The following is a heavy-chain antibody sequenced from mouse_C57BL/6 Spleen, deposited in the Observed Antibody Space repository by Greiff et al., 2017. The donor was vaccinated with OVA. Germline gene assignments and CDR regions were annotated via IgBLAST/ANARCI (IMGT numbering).Heavy chain of an antibody. CDR1: GYSITSGYY. CDR3: ARDGDDYGAGFYAMDY. CDR2: ISSDGSN. Sequence: EVQLQQSGPGLVKPSQSLSLTCSVTGYSITSGYYWNWLRPFPGNKLEWMGYISSDGSNNYNPSLKNLISITRDTSKNQFFLKLNSVTTEDTATYYCARDGDDYGAGFYAMDYWGQGTSVTVSS. D-gene: IGHD2-4*01. J-gene: IGHJ4*01. V-gene: IGHV3-6*01.